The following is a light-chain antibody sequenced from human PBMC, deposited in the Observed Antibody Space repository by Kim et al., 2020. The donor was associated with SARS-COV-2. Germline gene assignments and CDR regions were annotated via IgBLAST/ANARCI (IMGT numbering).Light chain of an antibody. CDR3: QPWGTGIVV. CDR2: LNKDGCQ. CDR1: SGDSSYA. Sequence: SVKRTFALSSGDSSYAIAWTQQQPEKGLRVLMKLNKDGCQNKGDELPDRFSGSSSAAGRYLTISSLQSEDEADYYCQPWGTGIVVFGGGTQLSVL. V-gene: IGLV4-69*01. J-gene: IGLJ2*01.